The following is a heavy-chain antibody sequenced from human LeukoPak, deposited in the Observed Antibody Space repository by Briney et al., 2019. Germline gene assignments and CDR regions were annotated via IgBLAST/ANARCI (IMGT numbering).Heavy chain of an antibody. CDR2: ISSSSSNI. D-gene: IGHD4-17*01. J-gene: IGHJ4*02. V-gene: IGHV3-48*01. CDR1: GFTFSSYS. CDR3: ARAHDYGDYVHQDY. Sequence: PGGSLRLSCAASGFTFSSYSMNWVRQAPGKGLEWVSYISSSSSNIYYADSAKGRFTISRDNAKNSLYLQMNSLRAEDTAVYYCARAHDYGDYVHQDYWGQGTLVTVSS.